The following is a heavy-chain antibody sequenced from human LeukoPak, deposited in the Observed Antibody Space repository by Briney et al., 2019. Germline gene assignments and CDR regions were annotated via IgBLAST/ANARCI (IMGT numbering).Heavy chain of an antibody. J-gene: IGHJ4*02. Sequence: GGSLRLSCAASGFTFDDYAMHWVRQAPGEGLEWVSGISWNSGSIGYADSVKGRFTISRDNAKNSLYLQMNSLRAEDTALYYCGKGYYFDYWGQGTLVTVSS. CDR2: ISWNSGSI. V-gene: IGHV3-9*01. CDR3: GKGYYFDY. CDR1: GFTFDDYA.